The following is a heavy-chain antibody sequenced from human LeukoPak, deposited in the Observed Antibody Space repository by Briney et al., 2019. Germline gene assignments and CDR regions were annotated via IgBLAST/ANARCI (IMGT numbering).Heavy chain of an antibody. Sequence: SETLSLTCTVSGGSLSSYYWSWIRQPAGKGLEWIGRIYTSGSTNYNPSLKSRVTMSVDTSKNQFSLKLSSVTAADTAVYYCARDPSYYYGSGSWYGMDAWGQGTTVTVSS. CDR1: GGSLSSYY. V-gene: IGHV4-4*07. CDR3: ARDPSYYYGSGSWYGMDA. D-gene: IGHD3-10*01. J-gene: IGHJ6*02. CDR2: IYTSGST.